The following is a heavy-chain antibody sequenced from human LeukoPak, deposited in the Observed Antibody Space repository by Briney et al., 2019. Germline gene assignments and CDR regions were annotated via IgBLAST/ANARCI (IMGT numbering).Heavy chain of an antibody. V-gene: IGHV3-30*18. J-gene: IGHJ4*02. D-gene: IGHD6-19*01. Sequence: GGSLRLSCAASGFTFSGYGMHWVRQAPGKGLEWVAVISYDGSNKYYADSVKGRFTISRDNSKNTLYLQMNSLRAEDTAVYYCAKDLGQWLVEYYFDYWGQGTLVTVSS. CDR1: GFTFSGYG. CDR2: ISYDGSNK. CDR3: AKDLGQWLVEYYFDY.